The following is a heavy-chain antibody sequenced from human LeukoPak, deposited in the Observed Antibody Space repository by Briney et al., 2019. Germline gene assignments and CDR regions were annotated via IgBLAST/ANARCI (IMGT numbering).Heavy chain of an antibody. J-gene: IGHJ5*02. CDR1: GFTFSGYA. V-gene: IGHV3-30-3*01. CDR3: ARKSFWSGYNWFDP. CDR2: ISYDGSNK. Sequence: GGSLRLSCAASGFTFSGYAMHWVRQAPGKGLEWVAVISYDGSNKYYADSVKGRFTISRDNSKNTLYPQMNSLRAEDTAVYYCARKSFWSGYNWFDPWGQGTLVTVSS. D-gene: IGHD3-3*01.